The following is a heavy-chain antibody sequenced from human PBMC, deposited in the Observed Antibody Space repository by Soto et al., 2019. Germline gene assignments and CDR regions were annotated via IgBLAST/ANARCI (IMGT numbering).Heavy chain of an antibody. J-gene: IGHJ6*02. CDR1: GYSFTSYW. V-gene: IGHV5-10-1*01. Sequence: HGESLKISCKGSGYSFTSYWISWVRQMPGKGLEWMGRIDPSDSYTNYSPSFQRHVTISADKSISTAYLQWSSLKASDTAMYYCARQYSSPSGYYYGMDVWGQGTTVTVSS. CDR2: IDPSDSYT. CDR3: ARQYSSPSGYYYGMDV. D-gene: IGHD5-18*01.